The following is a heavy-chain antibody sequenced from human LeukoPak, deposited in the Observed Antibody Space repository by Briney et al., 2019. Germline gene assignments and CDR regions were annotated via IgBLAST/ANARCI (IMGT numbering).Heavy chain of an antibody. V-gene: IGHV4-31*03. J-gene: IGHJ4*02. Sequence: SETLSLTCTVSGGSISGGGYYWNWIRQHPGKGLEWIGHINYSGYSNYNPFLRSRVTMSVDTSRNRFSLKLTSVSAADTAVYYCVREVLSMIEVGYFDSWGQGTLVTVSS. D-gene: IGHD3-22*01. CDR2: INYSGYS. CDR1: GGSISGGGYY. CDR3: VREVLSMIEVGYFDS.